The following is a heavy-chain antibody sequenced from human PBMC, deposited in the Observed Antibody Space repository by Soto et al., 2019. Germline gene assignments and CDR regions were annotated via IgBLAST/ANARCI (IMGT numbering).Heavy chain of an antibody. V-gene: IGHV3-30*18. J-gene: IGHJ4*02. CDR1: GFAFNNYG. CDR3: AKDGDY. CDR2: IPYDGTNK. Sequence: PGWSLRLSCTVSGFAFNNYGMHWVRQGPGKGLEWVAVIPYDGTNKYYADSVKGRFTISRDNSKNTLYLQMNSLRAEDTAVYYCAKDGDYWGQGTLVTVSS.